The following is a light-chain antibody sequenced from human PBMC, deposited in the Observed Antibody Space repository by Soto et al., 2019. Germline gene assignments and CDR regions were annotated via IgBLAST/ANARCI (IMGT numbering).Light chain of an antibody. CDR1: SSDVGGYNY. V-gene: IGLV2-14*01. Sequence: QSALTQPASVSGSPGQSITISCTGTSSDVGGYNYVSWYQQHPGKAPKLMIYDGSNRPLGVSNYFSGSKSGNRSSLTISSLQAEDEADYYCSSYTSSSTLEVFGAGTKLTVL. J-gene: IGLJ1*01. CDR2: DGS. CDR3: SSYTSSSTLEV.